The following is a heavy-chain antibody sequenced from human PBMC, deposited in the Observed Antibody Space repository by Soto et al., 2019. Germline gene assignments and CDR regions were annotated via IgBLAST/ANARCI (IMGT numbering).Heavy chain of an antibody. CDR3: ARSYFCDTSSYSHQGIDV. CDR2: IGGSGGST. J-gene: IGHJ6*02. D-gene: IGHD3-22*01. CDR1: GFTFSSYA. V-gene: IGHV3-23*01. Sequence: GGSLRLSCAASGFTFSSYAMSWVRQAPGKGLEWVSAIGGSGGSTYYADSVKGRVTISRDNSKNTFYQQMNSLRDEDPGVYYCARSYFCDTSSYSHQGIDVWGQGTTVTVSS.